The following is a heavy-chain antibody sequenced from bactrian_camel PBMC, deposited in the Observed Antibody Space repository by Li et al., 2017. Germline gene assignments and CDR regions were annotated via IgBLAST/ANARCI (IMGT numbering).Heavy chain of an antibody. J-gene: IGHJ4*01. Sequence: HVQLVESGGGSVQAGGSLRLSCVASGYATGHYCIAWFRLSPGKEREEVAHIHARSGRSYVGDSVKGRFTISRDNAKTTLYLEMNSLKPEDTAMYYCAADPYVQCTLRTAYEYKYWGQGTQVTVS. CDR2: IHARSGRS. D-gene: IGHD1*01. V-gene: IGHV3S63*01. CDR3: AADPYVQCTLRTAYEYKY. CDR1: GYATGHYC.